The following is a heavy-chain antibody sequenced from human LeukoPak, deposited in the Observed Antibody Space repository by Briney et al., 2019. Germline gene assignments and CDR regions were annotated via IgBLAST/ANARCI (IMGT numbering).Heavy chain of an antibody. CDR2: ISYDGSNK. J-gene: IGHJ4*02. CDR3: AGHGGMVYASIDY. V-gene: IGHV3-30*03. Sequence: GRSLRLSCAASGFTFSSYGMHWVRQAPGKGLEWVAVISYDGSNKYYADSVKGRFTTSRDNSKNTLYLQMNSLRAEDTAVYYCAGHGGMVYASIDYWGQGTLVTVSS. CDR1: GFTFSSYG. D-gene: IGHD2-8*01.